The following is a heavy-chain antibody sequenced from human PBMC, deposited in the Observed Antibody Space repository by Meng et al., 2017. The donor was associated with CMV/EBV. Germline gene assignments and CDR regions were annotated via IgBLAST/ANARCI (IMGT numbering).Heavy chain of an antibody. V-gene: IGHV3-74*01. Sequence: GESLKISCAASGFTFSSYWMHWVRQAPGKGLVWVSRINSDGSSTSYADSVKGRFTISRDNSKNTLYLQMNSLRAEDTAVYYCARDGEVVGTTVTTLDYYYGMDVWGQGTTVTVSS. D-gene: IGHD4-17*01. CDR2: INSDGSST. CDR3: ARDGEVVGTTVTTLDYYYGMDV. J-gene: IGHJ6*02. CDR1: GFTFSSYW.